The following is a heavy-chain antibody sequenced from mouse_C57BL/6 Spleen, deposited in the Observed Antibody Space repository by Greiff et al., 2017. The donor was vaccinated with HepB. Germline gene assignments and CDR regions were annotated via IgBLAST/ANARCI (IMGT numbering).Heavy chain of an antibody. CDR1: GFSLTSYG. CDR3: ARLEDI. CDR2: IWAGGST. D-gene: IGHD1-3*01. V-gene: IGHV2-9*02. J-gene: IGHJ2*01. Sequence: VKLVESGPGLVAPSQSLSITCPVSGFSLTSYGVHWVRQPPGKGLEWLGVIWAGGSTNYNSALMSRLSISTDNSKSQVFLKMNSLQTDDTAMYYCARLEDIWGQGTTLTVSS.